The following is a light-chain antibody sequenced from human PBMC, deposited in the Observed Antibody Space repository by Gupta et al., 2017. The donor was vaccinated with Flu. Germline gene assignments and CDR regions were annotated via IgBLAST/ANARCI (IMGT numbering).Light chain of an antibody. J-gene: IGKJ3*01. CDR1: QSVSNY. CDR3: QQCINLPLT. CDR2: DAS. V-gene: IGKV3-11*01. Sequence: IVLTQSPVTLSSSPGERATISCRASQSVSNYLSWYQQKSGQAPRLLIYDASNRATGIPARFSGSGSGTDFTLTISSLQPEDFAAYYCQQCINLPLTFGPGTKVDVK.